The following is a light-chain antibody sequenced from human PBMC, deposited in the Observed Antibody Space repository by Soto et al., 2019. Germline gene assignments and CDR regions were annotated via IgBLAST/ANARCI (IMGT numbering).Light chain of an antibody. CDR2: DVN. Sequence: QSALTQPRSVSGSPGQSITISCTGSSSDVGSYNYVSWYQQHPGQAPKFMIYDVNKQPSGVSHRFSGSKSGNTASLTISGLQADDEADYYCLSYAGSYNFVFGSGTKLTVL. J-gene: IGLJ1*01. CDR3: LSYAGSYNFV. CDR1: SSDVGSYNY. V-gene: IGLV2-11*01.